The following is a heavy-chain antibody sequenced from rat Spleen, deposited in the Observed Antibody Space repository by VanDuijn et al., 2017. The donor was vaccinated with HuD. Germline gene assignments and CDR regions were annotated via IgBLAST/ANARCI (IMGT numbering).Heavy chain of an antibody. CDR1: GYSITSNY. V-gene: IGHV3-1*01. D-gene: IGHD1-2*01. CDR3: TMSAYYSSYTRLMDV. J-gene: IGHJ4*01. Sequence: EVQLQESGPGLVKPSQSLSLTCSVTGYSITSNYWGWIRKFPGNKMEWMGYIDFSGSTGYNPSLKSRISITRNTSKNQFFLQVNSVTTEDTATYYCTMSAYYSSYTRLMDVWGQGTSVTVSS. CDR2: IDFSGST.